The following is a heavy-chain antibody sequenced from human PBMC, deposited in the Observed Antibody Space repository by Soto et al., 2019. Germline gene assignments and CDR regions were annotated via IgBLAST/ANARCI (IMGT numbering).Heavy chain of an antibody. CDR3: VKGGYCTGGNCYANYYYYYGMDV. CDR1: GITFSSYA. CDR2: ISVSGGST. V-gene: IGHV3-23*01. D-gene: IGHD2-15*01. J-gene: IGHJ6*02. Sequence: PGGSLRLSCAASGITFSSYAMNWVRQAPGKGLEWVSTISVSGGSTYYADSVKGRFTISRDNSKNTLYLQMNSLRAEDTAVYYCVKGGYCTGGNCYANYYYYYGMDVWGHGTTVTVSS.